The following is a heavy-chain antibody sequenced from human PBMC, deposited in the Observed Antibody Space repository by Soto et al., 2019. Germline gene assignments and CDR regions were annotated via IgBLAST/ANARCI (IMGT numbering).Heavy chain of an antibody. J-gene: IGHJ4*02. Sequence: ASVKVSCKASGYTFTSYYMHWVRQAPGQGLEWMGIINPSGGSTSYAQKFQGRVTMTRDTSTSTVYMELSSLRSEDTAVYYCARGSRAFLEWLIGTPFDYWGQGTLVTVSS. V-gene: IGHV1-46*03. D-gene: IGHD3-3*02. CDR1: GYTFTSYY. CDR3: ARGSRAFLEWLIGTPFDY. CDR2: INPSGGST.